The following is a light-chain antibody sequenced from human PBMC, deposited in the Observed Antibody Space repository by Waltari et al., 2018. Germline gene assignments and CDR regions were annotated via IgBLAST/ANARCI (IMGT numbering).Light chain of an antibody. Sequence: QSALTQPRSVSGSPGQSVTISCAGTSSDVGAYDYVSWYQQHPGKAPKLLLYDFIKRPSGVPDRFSGSKSGNTASLTISGLQAEDEADYYCASYAGSYTFIFGGGTKLTVL. CDR1: SSDVGAYDY. J-gene: IGLJ2*01. CDR3: ASYAGSYTFI. V-gene: IGLV2-11*01. CDR2: DFI.